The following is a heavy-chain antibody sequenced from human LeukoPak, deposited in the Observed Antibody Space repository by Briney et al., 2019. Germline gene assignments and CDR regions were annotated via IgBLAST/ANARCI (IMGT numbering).Heavy chain of an antibody. CDR1: GGSISSSNYY. J-gene: IGHJ3*02. D-gene: IGHD5-18*01. CDR2: MYYSGST. V-gene: IGHV4-39*01. Sequence: PSETLSLTCTVSGGSISSSNYYWGWIRQPPGKGLEWIGSMYYSGSTYYNPSLKSRVTISVDTSKNQFSLKLSSVTAADTAVYYCARRTREKRGYSYGYGAFDIWGQGTMVTVSS. CDR3: ARRTREKRGYSYGYGAFDI.